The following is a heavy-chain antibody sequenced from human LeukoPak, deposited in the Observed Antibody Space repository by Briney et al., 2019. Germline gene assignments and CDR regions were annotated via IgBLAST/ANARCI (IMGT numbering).Heavy chain of an antibody. CDR3: AREPSSSWSDGAFDI. CDR2: IYYSGST. D-gene: IGHD6-13*01. CDR1: GGSISSYY. Sequence: PSETLSLTCTVSGGSISSYYWSWLRQPPGRGLEWIGYIYYSGSTNYNPSLKSRVTISVDTSKNQLSLKLSSVTAADTAVYYCAREPSSSWSDGAFDIWGQGTMVTVSS. J-gene: IGHJ3*02. V-gene: IGHV4-59*01.